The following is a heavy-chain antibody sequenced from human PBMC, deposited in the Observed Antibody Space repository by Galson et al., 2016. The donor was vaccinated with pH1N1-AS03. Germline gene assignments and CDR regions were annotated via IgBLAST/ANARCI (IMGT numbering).Heavy chain of an antibody. Sequence: SLRLSCATSGFTFSSYGMTWVRQAPGKGLEWVSSISVTGGSTYYADSVKGRFIISRDHSKNTLYLQMSSLRAEDTVVYYCAKDRSSWPPGWGSVDSWGQGTLVTVSS. J-gene: IGHJ4*02. CDR3: AKDRSSWPPGWGSVDS. CDR1: GFTFSSYG. CDR2: ISVTGGST. V-gene: IGHV3-23*01. D-gene: IGHD6-13*01.